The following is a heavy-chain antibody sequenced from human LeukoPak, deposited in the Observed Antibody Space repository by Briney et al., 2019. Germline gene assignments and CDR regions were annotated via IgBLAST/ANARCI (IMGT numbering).Heavy chain of an antibody. CDR1: EYTFTGYY. D-gene: IGHD5-12*01. Sequence: ASVKVSCKASEYTFTGYYMHWVRQAPGQGLEWLGWINLNSGGTNYAQKFQGRVTMNRDTSINTAYLELSRLTSDDTALYYCARAYSGFESFDYWGQGTLVTVSS. CDR2: INLNSGGT. CDR3: ARAYSGFESFDY. J-gene: IGHJ4*02. V-gene: IGHV1-2*02.